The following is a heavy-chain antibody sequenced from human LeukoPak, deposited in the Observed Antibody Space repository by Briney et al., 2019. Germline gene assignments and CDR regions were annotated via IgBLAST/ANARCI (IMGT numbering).Heavy chain of an antibody. Sequence: ASVKVSCKASGYTFTSYGISWVRQAPGQGLEWMGWISAYNGNINYAQKLQGRVTMTADTSTSTAYMELRSLRSDDTAVYYCARVQSPGYCSSTSCFPYWYFDLWGRGTLVTVSS. CDR2: ISAYNGNI. CDR3: ARVQSPGYCSSTSCFPYWYFDL. D-gene: IGHD2-2*01. V-gene: IGHV1-18*01. J-gene: IGHJ2*01. CDR1: GYTFTSYG.